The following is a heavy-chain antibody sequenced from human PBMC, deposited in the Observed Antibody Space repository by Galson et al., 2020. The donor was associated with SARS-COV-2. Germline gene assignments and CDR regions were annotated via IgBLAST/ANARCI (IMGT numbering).Heavy chain of an antibody. J-gene: IGHJ6*02. Sequence: SETLSPTCAVYGGSFSGYYWSWIRQPPGKGLEWIGEINHSGSTNYNPSLKSRVTISVETSKNQFSLKRSAVTATDTAVYYCASAGYYYGSGSYSYYYYGMDVWGQGTTVTVSS. CDR3: ASAGYYYGSGSYSYYYYGMDV. V-gene: IGHV4-34*01. D-gene: IGHD3-10*01. CDR2: INHSGST. CDR1: GGSFSGYY.